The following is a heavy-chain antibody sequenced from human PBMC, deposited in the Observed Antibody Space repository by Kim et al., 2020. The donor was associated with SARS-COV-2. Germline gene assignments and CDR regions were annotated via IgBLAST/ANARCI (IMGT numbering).Heavy chain of an antibody. CDR2: IYWDDDK. Sequence: SGPTLVNPTQTLTLTCTFSGFSLSTSGVGVGWIRQPPGKALEWLALIYWDDDKRYSPSLKSRLTITKDTSKNQVVLTMTNMDPVDTATYYCAHSLALLSETEYYYDSSGYLANFDYWGQGTLVTVSS. CDR1: GFSLSTSGVG. J-gene: IGHJ4*02. V-gene: IGHV2-5*02. D-gene: IGHD3-22*01. CDR3: AHSLALLSETEYYYDSSGYLANFDY.